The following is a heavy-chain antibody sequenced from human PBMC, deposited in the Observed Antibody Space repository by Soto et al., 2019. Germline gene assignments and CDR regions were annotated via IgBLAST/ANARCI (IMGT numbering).Heavy chain of an antibody. Sequence: GESLKISGKGSGYSFTSYGSSWGGQMPGKGLEWMGRIDPSDSYTNYSPSFQGHVTISADKSISTAYLQWSSLKASDTAMYYCAGARDCSGGSCFLGWFDPWGQGTLVTVSS. J-gene: IGHJ5*02. V-gene: IGHV5-10-1*01. CDR3: AGARDCSGGSCFLGWFDP. CDR1: GYSFTSYG. CDR2: IDPSDSYT. D-gene: IGHD2-15*01.